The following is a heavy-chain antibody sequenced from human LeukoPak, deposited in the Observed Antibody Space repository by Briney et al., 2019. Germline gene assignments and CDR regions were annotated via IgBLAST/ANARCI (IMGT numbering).Heavy chain of an antibody. CDR1: GFTFSSYS. D-gene: IGHD5-18*01. CDR3: AKDGGGYSYGYGGYNWFDP. J-gene: IGHJ5*02. Sequence: PGGSLRLSCAASGFTFSSYSMNWVRQAPGKGLEWVSSISSSSSYIYYADSVKGRFTISRDNSKNTLYLQMNSLRAEDTAVYYCAKDGGGYSYGYGGYNWFDPWGQGTLVTVSS. CDR2: ISSSSSYI. V-gene: IGHV3-21*04.